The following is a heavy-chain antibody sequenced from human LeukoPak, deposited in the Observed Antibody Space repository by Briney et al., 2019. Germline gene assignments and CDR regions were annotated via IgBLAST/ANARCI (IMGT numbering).Heavy chain of an antibody. CDR1: GYTFTGYY. J-gene: IGHJ4*02. Sequence: ASVKVSCKASGYTFTGYYMHWVRQAPGQGLEWMGWISAYNGNTNYAQKLQGRVTMTTDTSTSTAYMELRSLRSDDTAVYYCARVYYDFWSGYYIDYWGQGTLVTVSS. CDR2: ISAYNGNT. CDR3: ARVYYDFWSGYYIDY. V-gene: IGHV1-18*04. D-gene: IGHD3-3*01.